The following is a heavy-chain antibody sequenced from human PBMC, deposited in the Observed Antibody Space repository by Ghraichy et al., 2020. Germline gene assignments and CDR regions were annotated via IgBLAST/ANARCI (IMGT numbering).Heavy chain of an antibody. CDR3: AKDISPDSGSYPDYYYYGMDV. V-gene: IGHV3-43*01. CDR1: GFTFDDYT. Sequence: GSLRLSCAASGFTFDDYTMHWVRQAPGKGLEWVSLISWDGGSTYYADSVKDRFTISRDNSKNSLYLQMNSLRTEDTALHYCAKDISPDSGSYPDYYYYGMDVWGQGTTVTVSS. CDR2: ISWDGGST. D-gene: IGHD1-26*01. J-gene: IGHJ6*02.